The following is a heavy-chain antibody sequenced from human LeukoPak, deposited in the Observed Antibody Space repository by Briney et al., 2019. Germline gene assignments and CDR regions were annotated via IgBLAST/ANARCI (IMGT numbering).Heavy chain of an antibody. CDR1: GGSISSHY. Sequence: PSETLSLTXTVSGGSISSHYWSWIRQPAGKGLEWIGRIYTSGSTNYNPSLKSRVTMSVDTSKNQFSLKLSSVTAADTAVYYCAREPWYYYDSSGYYAIDYWGQGTLVTVSS. V-gene: IGHV4-4*07. D-gene: IGHD3-22*01. CDR2: IYTSGST. CDR3: AREPWYYYDSSGYYAIDY. J-gene: IGHJ4*02.